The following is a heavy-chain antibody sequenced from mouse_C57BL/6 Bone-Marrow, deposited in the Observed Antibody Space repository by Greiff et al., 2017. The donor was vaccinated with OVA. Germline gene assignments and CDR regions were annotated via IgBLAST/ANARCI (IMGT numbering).Heavy chain of an antibody. CDR2: IDPSDSYT. CDR3: ARALYYGNYDYAMDY. D-gene: IGHD2-1*01. J-gene: IGHJ4*01. CDR1: GYTFTSYW. Sequence: QVQLQQPGAELMMPGASVKLSCKASGYTFTSYWMHWVKQRPGQGLEWIGEIDPSDSYTNYNQKFKGKSTLTVDKSSSTAYMQLSSLTSEDSAVYYCARALYYGNYDYAMDYWGQGTSVTVSS. V-gene: IGHV1-69*01.